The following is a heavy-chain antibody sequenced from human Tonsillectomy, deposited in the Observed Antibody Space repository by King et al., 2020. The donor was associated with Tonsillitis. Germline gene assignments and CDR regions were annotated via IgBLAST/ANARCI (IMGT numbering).Heavy chain of an antibody. D-gene: IGHD3-9*01. J-gene: IGHJ5*02. CDR2: FDPEDGET. Sequence: QLVQSGAEVKKPGASVKVSCKVSGYTLTELSMHWVRQAPGKGLEWMGGFDPEDGETIYAQKFQGRVTMTEDTSTDTAYMELSSLRSEDTAVYYCATAKGHDILTGYYQNWFDPWGQGTLVTVSS. CDR1: GYTLTELS. CDR3: ATAKGHDILTGYYQNWFDP. V-gene: IGHV1-24*01.